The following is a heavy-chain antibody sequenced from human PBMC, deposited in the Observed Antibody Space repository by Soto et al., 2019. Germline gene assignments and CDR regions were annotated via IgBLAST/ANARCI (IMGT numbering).Heavy chain of an antibody. CDR2: IYPGDSDT. Sequence: PGESLKISCKGSGYSFTSYWIGWVRQMPGKGLECMEIIYPGDSDTRYSPSFQGQVTISADKSISTAYLQWSSLKASDTAMYYCAGGGVRGVITRTRDYYGMDVWGQGTTVTVS. CDR1: GYSFTSYW. CDR3: AGGGVRGVITRTRDYYGMDV. V-gene: IGHV5-51*01. D-gene: IGHD3-10*01. J-gene: IGHJ6*02.